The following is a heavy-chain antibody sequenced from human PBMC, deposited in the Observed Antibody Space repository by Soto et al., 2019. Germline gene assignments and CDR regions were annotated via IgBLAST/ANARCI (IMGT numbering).Heavy chain of an antibody. V-gene: IGHV4-30-4*01. J-gene: IGHJ3*02. CDR2: IYYSGST. D-gene: IGHD1-1*01. CDR3: ARDMESGQRRPDAFDI. Sequence: QVQLQESGPGLVKPSQTLSLTCTVSGGSISSGDYYWSWIRQPPGKGLEWIGYIYYSGSTYYNPSLKSRVTISVVTSKNQFSLKLSSVTAADTAVYYCARDMESGQRRPDAFDIWGQGTMVTVSS. CDR1: GGSISSGDYY.